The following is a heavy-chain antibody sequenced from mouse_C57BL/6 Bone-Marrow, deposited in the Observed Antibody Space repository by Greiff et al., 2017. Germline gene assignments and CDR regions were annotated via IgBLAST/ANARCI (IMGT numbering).Heavy chain of an antibody. J-gene: IGHJ4*01. CDR1: GYTFTDYY. V-gene: IGHV1-26*01. Sequence: VQLQQSGPELVKPGASVKISCKASGYTFTDYYMNWVKQSHGKSLEWIGDINPNNGGTSYNQKFKGKATLTVDKSSSTAYMELRSLTSEDSAVYYCAVWLRRGMDYWGQGTSVTVSS. CDR2: INPNNGGT. CDR3: AVWLRRGMDY. D-gene: IGHD2-2*01.